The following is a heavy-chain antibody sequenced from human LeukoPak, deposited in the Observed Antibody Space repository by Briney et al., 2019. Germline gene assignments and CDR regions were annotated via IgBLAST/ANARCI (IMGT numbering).Heavy chain of an antibody. CDR3: ARFIAVAGTFRNWFDP. Sequence: PSETLRLTCTVSGGSISSYYWSWIRQPAGKGLEWIGRIYTSGSTNYNPSLKSRVTMSVDTSKNQFSLKLSSVTAADTAVYYCARFIAVAGTFRNWFDPWGQGTLVTVSS. CDR1: GGSISSYY. V-gene: IGHV4-4*07. J-gene: IGHJ5*02. D-gene: IGHD6-19*01. CDR2: IYTSGST.